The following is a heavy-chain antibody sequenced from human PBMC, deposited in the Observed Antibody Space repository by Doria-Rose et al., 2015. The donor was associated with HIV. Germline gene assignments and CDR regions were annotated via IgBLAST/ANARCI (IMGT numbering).Heavy chain of an antibody. D-gene: IGHD6-13*01. CDR2: IFADDER. J-gene: IGHJ4*02. Sequence: QVTLKESGPVLVKPTETLTLTCTVSGVSLSSPGMGVSWIRQPPGKALEWLANIFADDERSYKTSLKSRRTISSSTSKSQVVLTRTDMDPVDTATYYCARIKSSRWYHKYYVDFWGQGTLVTVSA. CDR3: ARIKSSRWYHKYYVDF. V-gene: IGHV2-26*01. CDR1: GVSLSSPGMG.